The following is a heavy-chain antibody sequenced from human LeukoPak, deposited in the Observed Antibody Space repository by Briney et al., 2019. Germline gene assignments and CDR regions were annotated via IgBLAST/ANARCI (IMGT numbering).Heavy chain of an antibody. J-gene: IGHJ4*02. CDR1: GFTFNDYA. Sequence: SLRLSCAASGFTFNDYAMHWVRQAPGKGLEWVSGISWNSGSIGYADSVKGRFTISRDNAKNSLYLQMNSLRAEDTALYYCAGSLGWNAKTRLDYWGQGTLVTVSS. CDR3: AGSLGWNAKTRLDY. V-gene: IGHV3-9*01. D-gene: IGHD1-1*01. CDR2: ISWNSGSI.